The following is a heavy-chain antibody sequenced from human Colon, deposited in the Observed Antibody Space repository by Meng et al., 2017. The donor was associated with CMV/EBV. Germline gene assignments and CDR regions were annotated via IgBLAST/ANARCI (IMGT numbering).Heavy chain of an antibody. D-gene: IGHD3-3*01. Sequence: ASVKVSCKASGYTFNDYYIQWVRQAPGQGLEWMGWINPNSGDTTYAQNFRGRVTMTRDTSVKTIDMELTSLTFDDTALYFCARAKLTGDSRCYGMAVWGQGTMVTVSS. CDR1: GYTFNDYY. J-gene: IGHJ6*02. V-gene: IGHV1-2*02. CDR3: ARAKLTGDSRCYGMAV. CDR2: INPNSGDT.